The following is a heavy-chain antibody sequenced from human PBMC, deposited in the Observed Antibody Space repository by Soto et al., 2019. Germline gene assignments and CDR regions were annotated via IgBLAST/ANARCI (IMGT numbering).Heavy chain of an antibody. CDR3: ARGHSTDCSNGVCSFFYNHEMDV. J-gene: IGHJ6*02. CDR2: INPKSGGT. V-gene: IGHV1-2*04. CDR1: GYSGTDYH. Sequence: GASVKVSCKASGYSGTDYHIHWVRQAPGQGLEWLGRINPKSGGTSTAQKVQGWVTMTRDRSISTVYMELTRLRSDDTAVYFCARGHSTDCSNGVCSFFYNHEMDVWGQGTTVTVSS. D-gene: IGHD2-8*01.